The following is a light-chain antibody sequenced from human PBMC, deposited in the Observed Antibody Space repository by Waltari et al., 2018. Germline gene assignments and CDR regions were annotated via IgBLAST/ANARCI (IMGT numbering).Light chain of an antibody. J-gene: IGKJ4*01. CDR1: QSLLHSNGYNY. CDR2: LGS. Sequence: DIVMTQSPLSLPVTPGEPASISCRSSQSLLHSNGYNYLDWYLQKPGQSPQLLIYLGSNRASGVPDRFSGSGSGTDCTLKISRVDAQDVGVYYRMQALSTLTFGRGTKVDIK. CDR3: MQALSTLT. V-gene: IGKV2-28*01.